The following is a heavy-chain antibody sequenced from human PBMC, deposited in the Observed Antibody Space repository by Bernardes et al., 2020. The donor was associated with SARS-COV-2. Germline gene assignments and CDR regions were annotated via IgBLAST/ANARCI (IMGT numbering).Heavy chain of an antibody. V-gene: IGHV3-23*01. D-gene: IGHD3-16*02. Sequence: GGSLRLSCAASEFTFSSHVMTWVRQAPGKGLEWVSAISGGGGSTYYADSVKGRFTISRDNSKSTLYLQMNSLRAEDTAVYYCARPGVCCRYTTCSPPCPLDYWGQGALVTVSS. CDR1: EFTFSSHV. CDR3: ARPGVCCRYTTCSPPCPLDY. CDR2: ISGGGGST. J-gene: IGHJ4*02.